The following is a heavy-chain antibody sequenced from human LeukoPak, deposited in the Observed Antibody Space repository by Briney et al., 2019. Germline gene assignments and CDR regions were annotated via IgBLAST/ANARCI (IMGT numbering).Heavy chain of an antibody. CDR1: GFTFSSYA. CDR3: AKEIIAATTVQGFDY. D-gene: IGHD2-15*01. Sequence: PGGSLRLSCAASGFTFSSYAMHWVRQAPGKGLEWVAVISYDGSNKHYADSVKGRFTISRDNSKNTLYLQMNSLRAEDTAVYYCAKEIIAATTVQGFDYWGQGTLVTVSS. CDR2: ISYDGSNK. J-gene: IGHJ4*02. V-gene: IGHV3-30-3*02.